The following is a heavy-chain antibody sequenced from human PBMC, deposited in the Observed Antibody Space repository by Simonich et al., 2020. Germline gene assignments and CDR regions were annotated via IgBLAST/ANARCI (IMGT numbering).Heavy chain of an antibody. CDR2: INPNRGGP. CDR3: ARGALTGDYYYMDV. CDR1: GYTFTGYY. J-gene: IGHJ6*03. Sequence: QVQLVQSGAEVKKPGASVKVSCKASGYTFTGYYMHWVRQAPGQGLEWKGGINPNRGGPNEAQKFQGRVTRTRDTSIRPAYMELSRLRSDDTAVYYCARGALTGDYYYMDVWGKGTTVTVSS. D-gene: IGHD7-27*01. V-gene: IGHV1-2*02.